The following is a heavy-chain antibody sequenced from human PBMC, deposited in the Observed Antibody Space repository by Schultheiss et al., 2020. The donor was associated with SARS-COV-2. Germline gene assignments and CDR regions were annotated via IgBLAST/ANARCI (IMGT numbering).Heavy chain of an antibody. CDR1: GFSLSTSGMC. D-gene: IGHD1-1*01. Sequence: SGPTLVKPTQTLTVTCTFSGFSLSTSGMCVNWIRQPPGKALEWLALIDWDDDKYYSTSLKTRLTISKDTSKNQAVLTMTNMDPVDTATYYCARGNWNGAPIWFDPWGQGTLVTVSS. V-gene: IGHV2-70*01. CDR2: IDWDDDK. J-gene: IGHJ5*02. CDR3: ARGNWNGAPIWFDP.